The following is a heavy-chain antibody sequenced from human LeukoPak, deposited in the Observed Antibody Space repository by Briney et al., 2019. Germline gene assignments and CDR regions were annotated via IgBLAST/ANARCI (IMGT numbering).Heavy chain of an antibody. CDR2: ISGSGGST. CDR1: GFTFSSYA. CDR3: AKPSYDFGSRYYFDY. J-gene: IGHJ4*02. D-gene: IGHD3-3*01. V-gene: IGHV3-23*01. Sequence: HPGGSLRLSCAASGFTFSSYAMSWVRQVPGKGLEWVSGISGSGGSTYYADSVKGRFTISRDNSKNTLYLQMNSLRAEDTAVYYCAKPSYDFGSRYYFDYWGQGTLVTVSS.